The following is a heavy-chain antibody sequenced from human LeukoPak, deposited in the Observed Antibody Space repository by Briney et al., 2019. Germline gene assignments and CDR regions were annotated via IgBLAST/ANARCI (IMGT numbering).Heavy chain of an antibody. V-gene: IGHV3-64D*09. CDR1: GFSFSSHT. CDR3: VKNYDFWSGYYRIKTFDY. CDR2: ISDNGGST. Sequence: PGGSLRLSCSASGFSFSSHTFHWVRQAPGKGLEYVSAISDNGGSTYYADSVKGRFTISRDNSMNTLYLQMTGLRTEDTAVYYCVKNYDFWSGYYRIKTFDYWGQGTLVTVSS. D-gene: IGHD3-3*01. J-gene: IGHJ4*02.